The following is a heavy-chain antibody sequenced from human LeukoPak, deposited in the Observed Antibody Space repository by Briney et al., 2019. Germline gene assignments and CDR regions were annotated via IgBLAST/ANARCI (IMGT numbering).Heavy chain of an antibody. CDR3: ARGGNGEQQPLYYYYYYMDV. J-gene: IGHJ6*03. V-gene: IGHV4-34*01. CDR2: TNHSGST. D-gene: IGHD6-13*01. CDR1: GGSFSGYY. Sequence: SETLSLTRAVYGGSFSGYYWSWIRQPPGKGLEWIGETNHSGSTNYNPSLKSRVTISVDTSKNQFSLKLSSVTAADTAVYYCARGGNGEQQPLYYYYYYMDVWGKGTTVTVSS.